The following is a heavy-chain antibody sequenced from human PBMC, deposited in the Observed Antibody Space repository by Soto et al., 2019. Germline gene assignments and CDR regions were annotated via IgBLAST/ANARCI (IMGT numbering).Heavy chain of an antibody. CDR1: GGSFSGYY. Sequence: SLTCAVYGGSFSGYYWSWIRQPPGKGLEWIGEINHSGSTNYNPSLKSRVTISIDTSKNQFSLKLISVTAADTAVYYCARVSTYYFDSSGSYTSDYWGQGTLVTVSS. J-gene: IGHJ4*02. V-gene: IGHV4-34*01. CDR3: ARVSTYYFDSSGSYTSDY. CDR2: INHSGST. D-gene: IGHD3-22*01.